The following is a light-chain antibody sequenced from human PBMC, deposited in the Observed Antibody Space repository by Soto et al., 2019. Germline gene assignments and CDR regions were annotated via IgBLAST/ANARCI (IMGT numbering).Light chain of an antibody. CDR3: SSFTSSSTFV. CDR2: VVS. Sequence: SALAQPASVSGSRGQSITISCTGTSSDVGRYNYVSWFQQHPCKFPKLIIYVVSNWPSWVSDRFSGSKSGNTAFLTISWLHPEDEADYYCSSFTSSSTFVFGTGTKVTVL. V-gene: IGLV2-14*03. CDR1: SSDVGRYNY. J-gene: IGLJ1*01.